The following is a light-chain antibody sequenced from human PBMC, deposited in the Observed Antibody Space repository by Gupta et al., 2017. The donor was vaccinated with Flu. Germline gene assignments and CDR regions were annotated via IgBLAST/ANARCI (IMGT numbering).Light chain of an antibody. CDR1: SSDVGGYNH. J-gene: IGLJ3*02. CDR3: GSYATINTFQGV. Sequence: QSALTQPASASGSPGQSFTISCTGTSSDVGGYNHVSWYQHHPGKAHKVLIDEVDKRPSGISNRFSGSESGNTASLTISGLQAEDEADYYCGSYATINTFQGVFGGGTKMTVL. V-gene: IGLV2-23*02. CDR2: EVD.